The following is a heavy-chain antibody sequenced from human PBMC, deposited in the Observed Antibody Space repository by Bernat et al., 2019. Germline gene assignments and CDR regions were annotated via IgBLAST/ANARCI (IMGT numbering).Heavy chain of an antibody. CDR2: FDPEDGET. V-gene: IGHV1-24*01. D-gene: IGHD6-13*01. CDR3: ATDSSSSWYVPPYFDY. Sequence: QVQLVQSGAEVKKPGASVKVSCKVSGYTLTELSMHWVRQAPGKGLEWTGGFDPEDGETIYAQKFQGRVTMTEDTSTDTAYMELSSLRSEDTAVYYCATDSSSSWYVPPYFDYWGQGTLVTVSS. J-gene: IGHJ4*02. CDR1: GYTLTELS.